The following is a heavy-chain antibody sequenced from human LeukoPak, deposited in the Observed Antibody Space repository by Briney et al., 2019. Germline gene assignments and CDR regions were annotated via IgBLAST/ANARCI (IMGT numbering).Heavy chain of an antibody. J-gene: IGHJ4*02. CDR2: ISGSGGST. CDR3: AKSTQLRGGIATDFDS. Sequence: GGSLRLFCAASGFTFINYAMTWVRQAPGEGLEWVSAISGSGGSTYYADSVEGRFTISRDNSKNTLYLQMNSLRAEDTAVYYCAKSTQLRGGIATDFDSWGQGTLVTVSS. CDR1: GFTFINYA. V-gene: IGHV3-23*01. D-gene: IGHD3-16*02.